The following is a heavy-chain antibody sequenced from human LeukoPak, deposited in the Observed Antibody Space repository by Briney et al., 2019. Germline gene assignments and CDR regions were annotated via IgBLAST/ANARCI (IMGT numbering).Heavy chain of an antibody. Sequence: GRSLRLSCAASGFTFNRYAIHWVRQAPGKGLEWVTVISSDGNDQHYADSVKGRFTISRDNSKNTVFLQMNSLRIEDTAVYYCARDFDQGGADYYFAYWAREPWSPSPQ. CDR1: GFTFNRYA. CDR3: ARDFDQGGADYYFAY. J-gene: IGHJ4*02. V-gene: IGHV3-30-3*01. D-gene: IGHD3-9*01. CDR2: ISSDGNDQ.